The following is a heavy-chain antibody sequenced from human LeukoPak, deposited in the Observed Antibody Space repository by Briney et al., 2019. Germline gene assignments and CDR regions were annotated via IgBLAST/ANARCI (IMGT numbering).Heavy chain of an antibody. CDR2: ISGSGENT. CDR3: AKGSVNYDILTGSYFDY. Sequence: PGGSLRLSCAASGFTFNTYAMNWVRQAPGKGLEWVSSISGSGENTYYADSVKGRLTISRDNSKNTLSLQMNSLRAEDTAVYYCAKGSVNYDILTGSYFDYWGQGTLVTVSS. CDR1: GFTFNTYA. D-gene: IGHD3-9*01. J-gene: IGHJ4*02. V-gene: IGHV3-23*01.